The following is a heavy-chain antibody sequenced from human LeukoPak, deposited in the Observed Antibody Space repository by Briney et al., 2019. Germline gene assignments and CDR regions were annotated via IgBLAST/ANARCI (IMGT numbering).Heavy chain of an antibody. J-gene: IGHJ3*02. CDR2: INSDGSST. V-gene: IGHV3-74*01. CDR1: GFTFSGYW. D-gene: IGHD1-26*01. CDR3: ARDRGLLDAFDI. Sequence: GGSLRLSCAASGFTFSGYWMHWVRQAPGKGLVWVSRINSDGSSTSYADSVKGRFTISRDNAKNTLYLQINSLRAEDTAVYYCARDRGLLDAFDIWGQGTMVTVSS.